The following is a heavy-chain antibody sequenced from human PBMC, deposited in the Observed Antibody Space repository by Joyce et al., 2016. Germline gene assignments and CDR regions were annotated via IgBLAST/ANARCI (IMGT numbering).Heavy chain of an antibody. D-gene: IGHD3-10*01. CDR1: GFTFSRYW. V-gene: IGHV3-7*01. CDR3: ARVRDYYGSGSQPLDN. CDR2: IKQDGSEK. Sequence: EVQLVESGGGLVQPGWSLRLSCAASGFTFSRYWMGWVRQAPGKGLEWVANIKQDGSEKYYVDSVKGRFTISRDNAKNSLYLQMNSLRAEDTAVYSCARVRDYYGSGSQPLDNWGQGTLVTVSS. J-gene: IGHJ4*02.